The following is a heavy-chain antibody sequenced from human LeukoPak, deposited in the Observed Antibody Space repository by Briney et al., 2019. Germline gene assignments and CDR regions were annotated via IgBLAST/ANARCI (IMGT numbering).Heavy chain of an antibody. J-gene: IGHJ5*02. D-gene: IGHD3-10*02. V-gene: IGHV3-30*02. Sequence: GGSLRLSCAASGFTFSSYGMHWVRQAPGVGLEWVAFIRYDESKRYYADSLKGRFTISRDNSKNTLYLQMNSLRAGDTAVYYCARGVFRCDPWGQRTVVSVSS. CDR1: GFTFSSYG. CDR3: ARGVFRCDP. CDR2: IRYDESKR.